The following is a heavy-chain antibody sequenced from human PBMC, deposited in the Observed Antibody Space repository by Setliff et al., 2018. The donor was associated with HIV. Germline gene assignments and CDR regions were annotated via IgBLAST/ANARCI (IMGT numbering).Heavy chain of an antibody. V-gene: IGHV5-51*01. Sequence: GESLKISCKGSGYTFTTYWIAWVRQMPGKGLEWMGIIYPRDSDARYNPSFQGQVTISADKSISTAYLQWSSLKASDTAMYYCARHGYCSGTSCSEYYYYYGMDVWGQGTTVTVSS. CDR2: IYPRDSDA. D-gene: IGHD2-2*03. CDR3: ARHGYCSGTSCSEYYYYYGMDV. CDR1: GYTFTTYW. J-gene: IGHJ6*02.